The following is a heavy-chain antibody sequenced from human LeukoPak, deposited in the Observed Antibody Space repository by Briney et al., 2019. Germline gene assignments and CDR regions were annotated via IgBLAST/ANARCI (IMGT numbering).Heavy chain of an antibody. CDR1: GFTFSSYA. J-gene: IGHJ4*02. CDR2: ISGSGGST. Sequence: GGSLRLSCAASGFTFSSYAMSWVRQAPGKGLEWVSAISGSGGSTYYADSVKGRFTISRDNSKNTLYLQMNSLRAEDTAVYYCATYSSSWYVENWGQGTLVTVSS. CDR3: ATYSSSWYVEN. V-gene: IGHV3-23*01. D-gene: IGHD6-13*01.